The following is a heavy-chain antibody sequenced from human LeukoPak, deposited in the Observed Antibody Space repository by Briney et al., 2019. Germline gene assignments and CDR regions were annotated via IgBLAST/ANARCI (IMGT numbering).Heavy chain of an antibody. V-gene: IGHV3-48*01. Sequence: PGGSLRLSCAASGFTFNTYTMNWVRQAPGKGLEWVSYISGSSGIIDYADSVRGRFTISRDNAKNSLYLQMNSLRAEDTAVYYCARDRQWLVLNYWGQGTLVTVSS. CDR2: ISGSSGII. CDR3: ARDRQWLVLNY. CDR1: GFTFNTYT. D-gene: IGHD6-19*01. J-gene: IGHJ4*02.